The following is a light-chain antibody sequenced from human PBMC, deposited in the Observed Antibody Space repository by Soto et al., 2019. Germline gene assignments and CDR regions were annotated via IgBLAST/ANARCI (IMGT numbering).Light chain of an antibody. CDR3: QQYTSYST. V-gene: IGKV1-5*03. Sequence: DIQMTQSPSTLSASVGDRVTITCRASQSINSWLAWYQQKPGRAPKLLIYKASSLESGVPSRFSGRGSGTEFTLTISSLQTDDFATYYCQQYTSYSTFGQGTKVEIK. CDR1: QSINSW. CDR2: KAS. J-gene: IGKJ1*01.